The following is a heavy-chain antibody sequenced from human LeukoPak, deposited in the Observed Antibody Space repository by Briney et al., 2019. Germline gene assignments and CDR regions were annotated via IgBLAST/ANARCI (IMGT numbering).Heavy chain of an antibody. CDR2: IYYDGST. J-gene: IGHJ4*02. CDR1: GGSINSSTFY. V-gene: IGHV4-39*01. CDR3: ARRSDSGSDDGEDYFDY. D-gene: IGHD1-26*01. Sequence: SETLSLTCTVSGGSINSSTFYWGWIRQPPGKGLEWIGSIYYDGSTYYNPSLKSRVTISVDTSKNQFSLKLTSVTAADTAVYFCARRSDSGSDDGEDYFDYWGQGTLVTVSS.